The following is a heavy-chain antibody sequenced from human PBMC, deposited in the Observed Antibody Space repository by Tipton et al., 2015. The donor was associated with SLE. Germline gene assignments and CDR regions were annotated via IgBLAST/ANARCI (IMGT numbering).Heavy chain of an antibody. D-gene: IGHD5-18*01. V-gene: IGHV4-34*01. CDR2: IYYSGSP. J-gene: IGHJ4*02. CDR3: ARDRDGHSYGPFDY. Sequence: TLSLTCAVYGGSFSGYYWSWIRQPPGKGLEWIGSIYYSGSPYYNPSLKSRVTISVDTSKNQFSLKLSSVTAADTAVYYCARDRDGHSYGPFDYWGQGTLVTASS. CDR1: GGSFSGYY.